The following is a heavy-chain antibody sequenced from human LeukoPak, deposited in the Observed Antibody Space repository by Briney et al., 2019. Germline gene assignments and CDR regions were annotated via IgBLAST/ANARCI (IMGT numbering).Heavy chain of an antibody. V-gene: IGHV1-8*01. CDR1: GYTFTSYD. CDR3: ARGREAVAGSIKYYYGMDV. Sequence: GPVKVSCKASGYTFTSYDINWVRQATGQGLEWMGWMNPNSGNTGYAQKLQGRVTMTTDTSTSTAYMELRSLRSDDTAVYYCARGREAVAGSIKYYYGMDVWGQGTTVTVSS. D-gene: IGHD6-19*01. CDR2: MNPNSGNT. J-gene: IGHJ6*02.